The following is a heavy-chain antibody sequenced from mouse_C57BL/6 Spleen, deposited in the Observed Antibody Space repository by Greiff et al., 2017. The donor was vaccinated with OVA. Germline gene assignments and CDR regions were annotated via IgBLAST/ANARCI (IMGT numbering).Heavy chain of an antibody. Sequence: VQLQQPGTELVKPGASVKLSCKASGYTFTSYWMHWVKQRPGQGLEWIGNFNPSNGGTNYNEKFKSKATLTVDKSSSTDYRQLSSLTSEDYAGDYCARGGTGAMDYWGQGTSGTVSS. CDR2: FNPSNGGT. J-gene: IGHJ4*01. CDR1: GYTFTSYW. V-gene: IGHV1-53*01. D-gene: IGHD3-3*01. CDR3: ARGGTGAMDY.